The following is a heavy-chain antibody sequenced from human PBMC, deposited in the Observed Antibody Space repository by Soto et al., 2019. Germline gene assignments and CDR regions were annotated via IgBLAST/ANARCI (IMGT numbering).Heavy chain of an antibody. J-gene: IGHJ4*02. D-gene: IGHD1-1*01. Sequence: QVQLVQSGAEVKKPGSSVKVSCKASGGTFSSYAISWVRQAPGQGLEWMGVIIPIFGTANYAQKFQSRVTITAEKSTSTAYMELSSLRFKDTAVYYCAGGIGTSLTDYWGQGTLVTVFS. V-gene: IGHV1-69*06. CDR2: IIPIFGTA. CDR3: AGGIGTSLTDY. CDR1: GGTFSSYA.